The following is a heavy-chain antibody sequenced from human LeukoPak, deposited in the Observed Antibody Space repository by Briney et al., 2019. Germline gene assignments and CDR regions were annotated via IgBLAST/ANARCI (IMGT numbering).Heavy chain of an antibody. CDR3: TRVGYIDEGIDY. J-gene: IGHJ4*02. V-gene: IGHV3-7*04. CDR2: KKEDGSEK. CDR1: GFIFSSYW. Sequence: GSLRLSCAVSGFIFSSYWMNWVRQAPGKGLEWVGKKKEDGSEKYYVDSVKGRLTISRDNAKNSLYLQMNSLRAEDTAIYYCTRVGYIDEGIDYWGQGTLVTVSS. D-gene: IGHD5-24*01.